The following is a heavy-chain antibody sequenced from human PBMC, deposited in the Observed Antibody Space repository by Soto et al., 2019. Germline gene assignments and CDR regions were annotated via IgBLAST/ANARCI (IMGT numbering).Heavy chain of an antibody. CDR2: IHWNNGAT. D-gene: IGHD3-16*01. CDR3: TEDILPGGADV. V-gene: IGHV3-9*02. J-gene: IGHJ6*02. Sequence: SLRLSCVASAFSSHHHAIHWVRQGPGKGLEWVSGIHWNNGATGYADSVKGRFTIFKDNAKNSVYLQMNSLRTDDTAFYYCTEDILPGGADVWGQGTTVTVSS. CDR1: AFSSHHHA.